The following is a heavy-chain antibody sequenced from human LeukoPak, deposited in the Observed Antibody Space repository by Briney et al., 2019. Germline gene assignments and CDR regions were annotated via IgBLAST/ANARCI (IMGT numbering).Heavy chain of an antibody. CDR2: IRYDGSNK. J-gene: IGHJ4*02. V-gene: IGHV3-30*02. CDR3: AKAHGSSSWYYFEY. Sequence: PGGSLRLSCAASGFTFSSYGMHWVRQAPGKGLEWVAFIRYDGSNKYYADSVKGRFTISRENSKNTLYLHMTSMTAEDPAVYYCAKAHGSSSWYYFEYWGQGTLVTVSS. D-gene: IGHD6-13*01. CDR1: GFTFSSYG.